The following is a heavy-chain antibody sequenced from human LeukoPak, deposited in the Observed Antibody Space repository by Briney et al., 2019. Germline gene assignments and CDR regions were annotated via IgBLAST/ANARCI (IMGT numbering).Heavy chain of an antibody. J-gene: IGHJ4*02. CDR3: ARMEERTFCFDS. Sequence: SETLSLTCTVSGLAIGSGGYYWAWMRQHPGKGLDWVGYISNTGRTYYNASLRARLSFSQDKSTNQFSLRLRSVTAADTAVYYCARMEERTFCFDSWGQGTLVTASS. CDR1: GLAIGSGGYY. D-gene: IGHD3-3*01. V-gene: IGHV4-31*03. CDR2: ISNTGRT.